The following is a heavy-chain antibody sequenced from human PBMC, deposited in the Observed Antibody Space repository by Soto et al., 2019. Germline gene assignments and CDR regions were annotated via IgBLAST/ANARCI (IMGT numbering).Heavy chain of an antibody. CDR1: CGSISSSNW. CDR3: ARGGYCSGGSCYPPDAFDI. V-gene: IGHV4-4*02. D-gene: IGHD2-15*01. J-gene: IGHJ3*02. CDR2: IYHSGST. Sequence: SETLSLTCAVSCGSISSSNWWSWVRQPPGKGLEWIGEIYHSGSTNYNPSLKSRVTISVDKSKNQFSLKLSSVTAADTAVYYCARGGYCSGGSCYPPDAFDIWAKGQWSPSPQ.